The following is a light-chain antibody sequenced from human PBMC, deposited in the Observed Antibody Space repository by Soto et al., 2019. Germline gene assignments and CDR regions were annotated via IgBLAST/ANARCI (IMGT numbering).Light chain of an antibody. CDR1: SSNIGAGYA. Sequence: QSVLTQPPSVSGAPGQRVTISCTGSSSNIGAGYAVHWYQQLPGTAPKLLIYDNNNRPSGVPDRFSGSKSGTSASLAITGLQAEDEADYYCQSYDSSLSGVVFGGGTKLTVL. CDR3: QSYDSSLSGVV. V-gene: IGLV1-40*01. J-gene: IGLJ2*01. CDR2: DNN.